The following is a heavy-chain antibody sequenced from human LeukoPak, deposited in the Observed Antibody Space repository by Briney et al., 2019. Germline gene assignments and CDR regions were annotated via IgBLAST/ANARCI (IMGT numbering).Heavy chain of an antibody. CDR1: GGSISSYY. CDR3: AKEYGPRWEGLFDY. Sequence: PSETLSLTCTVSGGSISSYYWSWIRQPPGKGLEWIGYIYYSGSTNYNPSLKSRVTISVDKSKNQFSLKLSSVTAADTAVYYCAKEYGPRWEGLFDYWGQGTLVTVSS. J-gene: IGHJ4*02. V-gene: IGHV4-59*12. D-gene: IGHD1-26*01. CDR2: IYYSGST.